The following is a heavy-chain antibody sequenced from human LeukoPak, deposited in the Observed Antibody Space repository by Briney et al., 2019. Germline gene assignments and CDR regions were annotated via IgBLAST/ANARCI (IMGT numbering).Heavy chain of an antibody. D-gene: IGHD3-22*01. J-gene: IGHJ4*02. CDR2: MYFNGST. V-gene: IGHV4-31*03. Sequence: PSQTLSLTCTVSGGSISSGGYYWSWIRQPPGKGLEWIGYMYFNGSTYYNPSLKSRVTISVDTSKNQFSLKLSSVTAADTAVYYCARDRGVYDSSGSPQPFYFDCWGQGALVTVSS. CDR3: ARDRGVYDSSGSPQPFYFDC. CDR1: GGSISSGGYY.